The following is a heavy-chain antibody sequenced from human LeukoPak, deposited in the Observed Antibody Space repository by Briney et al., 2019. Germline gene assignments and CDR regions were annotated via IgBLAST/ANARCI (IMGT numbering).Heavy chain of an antibody. D-gene: IGHD3-22*01. Sequence: GGSLRLSCAASGFTFSSYAMSWVRQAPGKGLEWVSAISGSGGSTYYADSVKGRFTISRDNSKNTLYLQMNSLRAEDTAVYYCARDYYDSSGYYTYYYYYGMDVWGQGTTVTVSS. V-gene: IGHV3-23*01. CDR1: GFTFSSYA. J-gene: IGHJ6*02. CDR2: ISGSGGST. CDR3: ARDYYDSSGYYTYYYYYGMDV.